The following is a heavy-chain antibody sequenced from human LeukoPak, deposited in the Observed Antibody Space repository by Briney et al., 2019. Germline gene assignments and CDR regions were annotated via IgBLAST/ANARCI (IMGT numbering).Heavy chain of an antibody. CDR2: ISYDGSNK. V-gene: IGHV3-30*04. Sequence: PGGSLRLSCAASGFTFSSYAMHWVRQAPGKGLEWVAVISYDGSNKYYADSVKGRFTISRDNAKNSLYLQMNSLRGEDTAVYYCARNGLSSGAFDIWGPGTMVTVSS. J-gene: IGHJ3*02. CDR1: GFTFSSYA. D-gene: IGHD2-2*03. CDR3: ARNGLSSGAFDI.